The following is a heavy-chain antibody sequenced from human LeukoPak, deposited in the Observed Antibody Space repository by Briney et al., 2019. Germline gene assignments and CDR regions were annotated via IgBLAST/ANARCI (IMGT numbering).Heavy chain of an antibody. CDR2: INHSGST. CDR3: ARGPHYYYDSSDIIAGVYYFDY. CDR1: GGSFSGYY. D-gene: IGHD3-22*01. V-gene: IGHV4-34*01. Sequence: PSETLSLTCAVYGGSFSGYYWSWIRQPPGKGLEWIGEINHSGSTNYNPSLKSRVTISVDTSKNQFSLKLSSVTAADTAVYYCARGPHYYYDSSDIIAGVYYFDYWGQGTLVTVSS. J-gene: IGHJ4*02.